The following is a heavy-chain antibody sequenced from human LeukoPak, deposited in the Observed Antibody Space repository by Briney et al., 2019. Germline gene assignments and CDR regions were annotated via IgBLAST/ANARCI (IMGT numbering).Heavy chain of an antibody. CDR2: ISTYTGNT. D-gene: IGHD3-3*01. CDR1: GYRFTSYD. CDR3: ARDQKSGLEVLWRY. V-gene: IGHV1-18*04. J-gene: IGHJ4*02. Sequence: GASVEVSCRASGYRFTSYDISRVRQAPGQGLQWMGVISTYTGNTNYAQSFQDRVTMTTDTSTSTVYMELRSLTSDDTAVYYCARDQKSGLEVLWRYWGQGTLVTVSS.